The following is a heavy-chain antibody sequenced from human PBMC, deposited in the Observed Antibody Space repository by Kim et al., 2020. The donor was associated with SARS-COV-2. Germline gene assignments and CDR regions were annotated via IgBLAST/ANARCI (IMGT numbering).Heavy chain of an antibody. J-gene: IGHJ5*02. CDR1: GYTFTIYA. D-gene: IGHD3-3*01. V-gene: IGHV7-4-1*02. CDR3: ARGNDFWSGYSKEGSWFDP. Sequence: ASVKVSCKASGYTFTIYAMNWVRQAPGQGLEWMGWIDTNTGNPTYAQGFTGRFVFSLDTSVSTAYLQISSLKAEDTAMYYCARGNDFWSGYSKEGSWFDPWGQGTLVTVSS. CDR2: IDTNTGNP.